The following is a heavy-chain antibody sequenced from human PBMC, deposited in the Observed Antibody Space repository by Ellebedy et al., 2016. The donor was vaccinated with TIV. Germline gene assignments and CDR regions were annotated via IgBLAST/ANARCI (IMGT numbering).Heavy chain of an antibody. CDR2: ISVSNGNT. Sequence: ASVKVSCKASGGTFSSYAISWVRQAPGQGLEWMGWISVSNGNTNYIEELQGRVTMTTDTSTSTAYMELRSLKSDDTAVYFCARSFGHSALPNFDYWGQGTAVTVSS. CDR1: GGTFSSYA. CDR3: ARSFGHSALPNFDY. J-gene: IGHJ4*02. V-gene: IGHV1-18*01. D-gene: IGHD3/OR15-3a*01.